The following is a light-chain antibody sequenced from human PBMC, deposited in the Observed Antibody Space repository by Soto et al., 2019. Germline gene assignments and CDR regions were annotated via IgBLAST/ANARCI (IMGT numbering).Light chain of an antibody. Sequence: EIVLTQSPATLSLSPGERATLSCRASQSVSNYLDWYQQKPGQAPRLLIYDASNRATGTPARFSGSGSGTDFTLTISSLEPEDFAVYYCQQRTHWPSWTFGQGTKVEIK. J-gene: IGKJ1*01. V-gene: IGKV3-11*01. CDR2: DAS. CDR3: QQRTHWPSWT. CDR1: QSVSNY.